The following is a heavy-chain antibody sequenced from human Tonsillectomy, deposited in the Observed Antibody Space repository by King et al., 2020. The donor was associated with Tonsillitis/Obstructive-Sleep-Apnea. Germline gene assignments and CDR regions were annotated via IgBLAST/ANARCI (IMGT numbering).Heavy chain of an antibody. V-gene: IGHV1-46*01. Sequence: QLVQSGAEVKKPGASVKVSCKASGYTFTSYYMHWVRQAPGQGLEWMGIINPSGGSTSYAQKFQGRVTMTRDTSTSTVYMELSSLRSEDTAVYYCARDRGVVVVPAAIPTSYNWFDPWGQGTLVTVSS. CDR1: GYTFTSYY. J-gene: IGHJ5*02. CDR2: INPSGGST. CDR3: ARDRGVVVVPAAIPTSYNWFDP. D-gene: IGHD2-2*02.